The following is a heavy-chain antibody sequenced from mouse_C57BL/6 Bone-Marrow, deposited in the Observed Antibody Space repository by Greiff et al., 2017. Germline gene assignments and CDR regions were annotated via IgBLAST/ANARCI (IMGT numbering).Heavy chain of an antibody. D-gene: IGHD1-1*01. Sequence: QVQLQQPGAELVKPGVSVKLSCKASGYTFTSYWMQWVKQRHGQGLEWIGEIDPSDSYTNYNQKFKGKATLTVDTSSSTAYMQLSSLTSEDSAVYYCARGGTTVVGEFAYWGQGTLVTVSA. CDR1: GYTFTSYW. CDR3: ARGGTTVVGEFAY. J-gene: IGHJ3*01. V-gene: IGHV1-50*01. CDR2: IDPSDSYT.